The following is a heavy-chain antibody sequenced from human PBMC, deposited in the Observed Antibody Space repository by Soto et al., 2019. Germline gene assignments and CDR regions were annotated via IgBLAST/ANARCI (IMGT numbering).Heavy chain of an antibody. CDR3: AKDGVVAATLAEYFQH. V-gene: IGHV3-23*01. D-gene: IGHD2-15*01. CDR1: GFTFSSYA. Sequence: VQLLESGGGLVQPGGSLRLSCAASGFTFSSYAMSWVRQAPGKGLEWVSAISGSGGSTYYADSVKGRFTISRDNSKNTLYLQMNSLRAEDTAVYYCAKDGVVAATLAEYFQHWGQGTLVTVSS. J-gene: IGHJ1*01. CDR2: ISGSGGST.